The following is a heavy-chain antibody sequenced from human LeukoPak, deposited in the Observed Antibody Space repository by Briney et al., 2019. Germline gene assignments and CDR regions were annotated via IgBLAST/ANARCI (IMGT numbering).Heavy chain of an antibody. CDR2: IYYSGST. J-gene: IGHJ4*02. CDR1: GGSISSSSYY. Sequence: SETLSLTCTVSGGSISSSSYYWGWIRQPPGKGLEWIGSIYYSGSTYYNPSLKSRVTISVDTSKNQFSLKLSSVTAADTAVYYCASRVRRWLDYWGQGTLVTVSS. V-gene: IGHV4-39*07. CDR3: ASRVRRWLDY. D-gene: IGHD3-16*02.